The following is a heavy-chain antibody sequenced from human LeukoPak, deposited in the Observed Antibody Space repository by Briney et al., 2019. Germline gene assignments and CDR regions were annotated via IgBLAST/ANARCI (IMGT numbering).Heavy chain of an antibody. CDR3: ARPPSRGYSSSFEY. V-gene: IGHV5-51*01. CDR1: GYSFPTYW. Sequence: GESLKISCKGSGYSFPTYWIAWVRQMPGKGLEWMGIIYPEESNIRYSPSFQGQVTISADKSISTAYLQWSRLKASATAMYYCARPPSRGYSSSFEYWGQGTLVTVSS. D-gene: IGHD2-2*03. CDR2: IYPEESNI. J-gene: IGHJ4*02.